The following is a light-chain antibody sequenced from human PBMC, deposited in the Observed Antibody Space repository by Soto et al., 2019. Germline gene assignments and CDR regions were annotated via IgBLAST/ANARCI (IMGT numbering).Light chain of an antibody. CDR3: QQRSNWPYT. Sequence: EIVLTQSPATLSLSPGERATLSCRASQSVSSSLAWYQQKPGQAPRVLIYDASNRAPGIPARFSGSGSGTDFNLTISSLESEDVAVYYCQQRSNWPYTFGQGTKLEIK. CDR2: DAS. CDR1: QSVSSS. J-gene: IGKJ2*01. V-gene: IGKV3-11*01.